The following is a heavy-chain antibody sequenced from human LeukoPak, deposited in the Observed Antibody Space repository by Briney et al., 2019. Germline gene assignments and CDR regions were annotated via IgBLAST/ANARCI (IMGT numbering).Heavy chain of an antibody. Sequence: GGSLRLSCVASGFTFSHYSMNWVRQAPGKGLEWVSSIRFTGSYIYYADSVKGRFTISRDNAKNSLYLQMNSLRAEDTAVYYCAGHNSGHNAFDIWGQGTMVTVSS. V-gene: IGHV3-21*01. CDR1: GFTFSHYS. CDR2: IRFTGSYI. CDR3: AGHNSGHNAFDI. D-gene: IGHD5-12*01. J-gene: IGHJ3*02.